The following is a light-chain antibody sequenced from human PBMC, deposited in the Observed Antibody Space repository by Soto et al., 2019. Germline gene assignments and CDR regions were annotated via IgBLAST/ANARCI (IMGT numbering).Light chain of an antibody. CDR2: GAS. Sequence: EIVMTQSPATPSVSPGERATLSCRASQSVSSNLAWYQQKPGQAPRLLIYGASTRATGIPARFSGTGSGTDFTLTVSSLQSEDFAVYYCQQYDNWPQTFGQGTKVDI. V-gene: IGKV3-15*01. J-gene: IGKJ1*01. CDR1: QSVSSN. CDR3: QQYDNWPQT.